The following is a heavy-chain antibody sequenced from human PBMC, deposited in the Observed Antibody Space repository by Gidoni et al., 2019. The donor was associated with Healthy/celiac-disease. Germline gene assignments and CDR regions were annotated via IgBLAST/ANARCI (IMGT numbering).Heavy chain of an antibody. CDR1: GFTFSSYS. Sequence: EVQLVESGGGLVQPGGSLRLSCSASGFTFSSYSMHWVRQAPGKGLEYVSAISSNGGSTYYADSVKGRFTISRDNSKNTLYLQMSSLRAEDTAVYYCVKDGGYYDSSAQGYFDYWGQGTLVTVSS. CDR2: ISSNGGST. D-gene: IGHD3-22*01. CDR3: VKDGGYYDSSAQGYFDY. J-gene: IGHJ4*02. V-gene: IGHV3-64D*09.